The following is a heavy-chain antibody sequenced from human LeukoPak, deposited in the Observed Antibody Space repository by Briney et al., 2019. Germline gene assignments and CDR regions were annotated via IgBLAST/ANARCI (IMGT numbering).Heavy chain of an antibody. J-gene: IGHJ4*02. V-gene: IGHV4-30-2*01. CDR2: IYHGGST. CDR3: ARGGLGVGAIRIDC. CDR1: GASISRGGDS. Sequence: SETLSLTCGVSGASISRGGDSWSWIRQPPGKGLEWIGHIYHGGSTYYNPSLKSRVTISVDSSKNQFSLRLSSVTAADTAMYYCARGGLGVGAIRIDCWGQGTLVTVSS. D-gene: IGHD1-26*01.